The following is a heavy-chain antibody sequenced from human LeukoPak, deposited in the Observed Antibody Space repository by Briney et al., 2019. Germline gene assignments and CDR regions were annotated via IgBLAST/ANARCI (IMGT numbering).Heavy chain of an antibody. D-gene: IGHD3-10*01. CDR1: GGSFSGYY. Sequence: SETLSLTCAVYGGSFSGYYWSWIRQPPGKGLEWIGEINHSGSTNYNPSLKSRVTISVDTSKNQFSLKLSSVTAADTAVYYCARGRLYYYGSGSRIAYYFDYWGQGTLVTVSS. CDR2: INHSGST. V-gene: IGHV4-34*01. J-gene: IGHJ4*02. CDR3: ARGRLYYYGSGSRIAYYFDY.